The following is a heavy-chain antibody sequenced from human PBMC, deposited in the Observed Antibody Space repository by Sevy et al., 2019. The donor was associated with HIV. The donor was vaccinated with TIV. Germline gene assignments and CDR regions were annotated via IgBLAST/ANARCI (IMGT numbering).Heavy chain of an antibody. CDR3: ARDYYYDSSGTPYYGMDV. CDR2: IYTSGST. CDR1: GGSISSYY. D-gene: IGHD3-22*01. V-gene: IGHV4-4*07. J-gene: IGHJ6*02. Sequence: SETLSLTCTVSGGSISSYYWSWIRQPAGKGLEWIWRIYTSGSTNYNPSLKRRVTMSVDTFKNQFSLKLSYVTAADTAVYYCARDYYYDSSGTPYYGMDVWGQGTTVTVSS.